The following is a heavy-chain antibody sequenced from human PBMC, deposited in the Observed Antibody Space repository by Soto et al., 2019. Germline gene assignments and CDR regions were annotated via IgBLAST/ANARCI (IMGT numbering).Heavy chain of an antibody. V-gene: IGHV4-31*02. D-gene: IGHD2-21*01. Sequence: WTWIRQHPGKALEWMGHIHFSGETNYNPSLMGRLTMSIDTSTHQFSLNLAAVTAADTAMYYCARDQGGDLDYWGQGTLVTVSS. CDR3: ARDQGGDLDY. CDR2: IHFSGET. J-gene: IGHJ4*02.